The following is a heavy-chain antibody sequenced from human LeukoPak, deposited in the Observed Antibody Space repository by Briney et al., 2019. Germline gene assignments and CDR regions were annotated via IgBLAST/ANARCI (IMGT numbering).Heavy chain of an antibody. CDR3: ARADPNYGSGSNY. Sequence: GTSLRLSCAASGFTFSSYSMNWVRQAPGKGLEWVSSISSSSSYIYYADSVKGRFTISRDNAKNSLYLQMNSLRAEDTAVYYCARADPNYGSGSNYWGQGTLVTVSS. J-gene: IGHJ4*02. CDR1: GFTFSSYS. CDR2: ISSSSSYI. V-gene: IGHV3-21*01. D-gene: IGHD3-10*01.